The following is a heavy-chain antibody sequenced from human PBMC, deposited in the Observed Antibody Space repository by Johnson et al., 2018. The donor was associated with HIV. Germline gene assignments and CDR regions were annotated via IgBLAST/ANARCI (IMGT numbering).Heavy chain of an antibody. D-gene: IGHD5-24*01. J-gene: IGHJ3*02. CDR3: ARGPGYNYNYGAFDM. CDR1: GFTFSSYG. CDR2: IWYDGSNK. Sequence: QEQLVESGGGVVQPGRSLRLSCAASGFTFSSYGMHWVRQAPGKGLAWVAVIWYDGSNKYYADSVKGRFTISRDNSKNTMYLQMKSLRAEDTAVYYCARGPGYNYNYGAFDMWGQGTMVTVSS. V-gene: IGHV3-33*01.